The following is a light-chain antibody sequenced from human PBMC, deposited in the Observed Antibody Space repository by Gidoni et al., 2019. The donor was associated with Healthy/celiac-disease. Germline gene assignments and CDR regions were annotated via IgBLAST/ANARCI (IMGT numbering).Light chain of an antibody. J-gene: IGLJ2*01. V-gene: IGLV2-14*01. CDR3: RSYTSSSTLGI. CDR2: DVT. CDR1: SRDVGGYDF. Sequence: QSALTQPASVSGSPGQSITISCSGTSRDVGGYDFVSWYQQHPGKAPKLITYDVTNRPSGVSDRFSGSKSGNTASLTISGVQAEDEAHYYCRSYTSSSTLGIFGGGTKLTVL.